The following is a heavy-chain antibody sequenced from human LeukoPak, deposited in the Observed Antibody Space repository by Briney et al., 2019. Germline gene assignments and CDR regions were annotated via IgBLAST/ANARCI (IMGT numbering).Heavy chain of an antibody. D-gene: IGHD1-26*01. V-gene: IGHV5-51*01. CDR3: ARHEVGATDF. J-gene: IGHJ4*02. CDR2: IYPGDSDT. CDR1: GYSFASYW. Sequence: GESLKISCKGVGYSFASYWIGWVRQMPGKGLEWMGLIYPGDSDTRYSPSFQGQVTISADKSISTAYLQWSSLKASDTAMYFCARHEVGATDFWGQGTLVTVSS.